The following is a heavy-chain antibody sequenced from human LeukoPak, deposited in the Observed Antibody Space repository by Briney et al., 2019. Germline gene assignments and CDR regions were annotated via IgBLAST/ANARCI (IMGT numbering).Heavy chain of an antibody. D-gene: IGHD3-10*01. V-gene: IGHV1-18*01. CDR2: ISAYNGNT. J-gene: IGHJ6*02. CDR3: ASSRKYYYGSGSPDPTDYYYYYGMDV. CDR1: GYTFTSYG. Sequence: ASVKVSCKASGYTFTSYGISWVRQAPGQGLEWMGWISAYNGNTNYAQKLQGRVTMTTDTSTSTAYMELRSLRPDDTAVYYCASSRKYYYGSGSPDPTDYYYYYGMDVWGQGTTVTVSS.